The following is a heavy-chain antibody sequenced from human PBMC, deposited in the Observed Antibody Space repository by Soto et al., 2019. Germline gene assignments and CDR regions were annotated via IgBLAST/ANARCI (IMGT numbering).Heavy chain of an antibody. CDR2: INPNSGGT. CDR1: GYTFTGYY. V-gene: IGHV1-2*04. D-gene: IGHD4-4*01. Sequence: ASVKVSCKASGYTFTGYYMHWVRQAPGQGLEWMGWINPNSGGTNYAQKFQGWVTMTRDTSISTAYMELSRLRSDDTAVYYCARGPRAERGDYSNDGMDVWGQGTTVTVSS. CDR3: ARGPRAERGDYSNDGMDV. J-gene: IGHJ6*02.